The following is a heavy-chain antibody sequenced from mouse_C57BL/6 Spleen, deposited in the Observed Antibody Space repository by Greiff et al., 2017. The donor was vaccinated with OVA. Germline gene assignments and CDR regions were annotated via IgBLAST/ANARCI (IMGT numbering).Heavy chain of an antibody. J-gene: IGHJ2*01. CDR1: GFNIKDDY. CDR2: IDPENGDT. D-gene: IGHD1-1*01. Sequence: DVQLQESGAELVRPGASVKLSCTASGFNIKDDYMHWVKQRPEQGLEWIGWIDPENGDTEYASKFQGKATITADTSSNTAYLQLSSLTSEDTAVYYCTTPISTVDYWGQGTTLTVSS. V-gene: IGHV14-4*01. CDR3: TTPISTVDY.